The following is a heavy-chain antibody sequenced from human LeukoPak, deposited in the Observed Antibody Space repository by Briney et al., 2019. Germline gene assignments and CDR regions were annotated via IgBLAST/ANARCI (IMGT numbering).Heavy chain of an antibody. V-gene: IGHV1-2*02. D-gene: IGHD3-3*01. Sequence: ASVKVSCKASGYTFTDYHIHWVRQAPGQGLEWMGWINPNTGGTNYAQKFQGRVAMTRDTSITTAYMDLSRRRSDDTAVYYCARDIRPRVESFDYWGQGTLVSVSS. CDR1: GYTFTDYH. CDR3: ARDIRPRVESFDY. J-gene: IGHJ4*02. CDR2: INPNTGGT.